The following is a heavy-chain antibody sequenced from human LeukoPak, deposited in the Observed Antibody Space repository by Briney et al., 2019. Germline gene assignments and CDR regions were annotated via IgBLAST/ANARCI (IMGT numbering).Heavy chain of an antibody. CDR1: GGSISSYY. D-gene: IGHD4-17*01. Sequence: LSLTCTVSGGSISSYYVSWIRQAPGKGLEWVSYISSSGSTIYYADSVKGRFTISRDNAKNSLYLQMNSLRAEDTAVYYCARDQDYGDYVDAFDIWGQGTMVTVSS. CDR2: ISSSGSTI. CDR3: ARDQDYGDYVDAFDI. V-gene: IGHV3-11*01. J-gene: IGHJ3*02.